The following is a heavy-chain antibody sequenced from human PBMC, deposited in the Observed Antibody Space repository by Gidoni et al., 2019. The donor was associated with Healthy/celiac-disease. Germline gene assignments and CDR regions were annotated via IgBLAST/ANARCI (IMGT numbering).Heavy chain of an antibody. D-gene: IGHD5-18*01. V-gene: IGHV4-39*01. CDR2: IYYSGST. J-gene: IGHJ4*02. CDR1: GGSISSSSYY. Sequence: QLQLQESGPGLVKPSETLSLTCTVSGGSISSSSYYWGWIRQPPGKVLEWIGSIYYSGSTYYNPALKSRVTISVDTSKNQCSLKLSSVTAADTAVYYCARRNGYSYGEGFDYWGQGTLVTVSS. CDR3: ARRNGYSYGEGFDY.